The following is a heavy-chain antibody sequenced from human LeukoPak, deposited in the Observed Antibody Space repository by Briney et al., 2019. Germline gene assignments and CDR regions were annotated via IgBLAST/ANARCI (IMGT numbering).Heavy chain of an antibody. CDR3: ARDIPGSSWYIYYYYGMDV. D-gene: IGHD6-13*01. CDR1: GYTFTSYG. V-gene: IGHV1-18*01. Sequence: ASVKVSCKASGYTFTSYGISWVRQAPGQGLEWMGWISADNGNTNYAQKLQGRVTMTTDTSTSTAYMELRSLRSDDTAVYYCARDIPGSSWYIYYYYGMDVWGQGTTVTVSS. J-gene: IGHJ6*02. CDR2: ISADNGNT.